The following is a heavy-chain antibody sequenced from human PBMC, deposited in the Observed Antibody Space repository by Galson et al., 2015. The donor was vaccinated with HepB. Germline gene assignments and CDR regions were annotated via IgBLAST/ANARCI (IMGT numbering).Heavy chain of an antibody. V-gene: IGHV3-74*03. CDR3: ARDSISGPDALDL. Sequence: SLRLSCAASGFAFRRYWMHWVRQAPGKEPVGVSRMNVDGTSITYADSVKGRFMISRDNAKNTLYLQMNSLRAEDTAMYYCARDSISGPDALDLWGQGTMVSVSS. CDR1: GFAFRRYW. CDR2: MNVDGTSI. J-gene: IGHJ3*01. D-gene: IGHD2/OR15-2a*01.